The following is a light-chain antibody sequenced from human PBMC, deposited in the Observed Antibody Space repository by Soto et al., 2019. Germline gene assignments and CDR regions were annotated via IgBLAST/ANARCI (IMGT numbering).Light chain of an antibody. CDR3: QQYNSYWWT. J-gene: IGKJ1*01. V-gene: IGKV1-5*03. Sequence: DIQMTQSPSTLSASVGDRVTITCRASQDINKWLAWYQQKPGQVPKLLISKASNLESGVPSRFSGSGSGPEYTLTISSLQPEDFATYYCQQYNSYWWTFGQGTKVDIK. CDR1: QDINKW. CDR2: KAS.